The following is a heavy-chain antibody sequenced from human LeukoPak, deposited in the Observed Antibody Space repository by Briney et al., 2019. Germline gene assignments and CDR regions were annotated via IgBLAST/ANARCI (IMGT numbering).Heavy chain of an antibody. D-gene: IGHD3/OR15-3a*01. CDR2: ISYDGSNK. Sequence: GGSLRLSCAASGFTFSSYAMHWVRQAPGKGLEWVAVISYDGSNKYYADSVKGRFTISRDNSKNTLYLQMNSLRAEDTAVYYCARGAAGLGMAAFDIWGQGTTVTVSS. J-gene: IGHJ3*02. CDR3: ARGAAGLGMAAFDI. V-gene: IGHV3-30-3*01. CDR1: GFTFSSYA.